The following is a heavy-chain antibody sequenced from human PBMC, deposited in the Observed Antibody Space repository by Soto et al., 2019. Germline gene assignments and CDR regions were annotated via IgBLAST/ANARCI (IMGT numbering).Heavy chain of an antibody. CDR1: GYSYTSCW. CDR2: TYPGDADT. D-gene: IGHD6-13*01. V-gene: IGHV5-51*01. Sequence: PGEFLKISCTGSGYSYTSCWLRQVRQLRGKGLEWMGITYPGDADTRYTPSFQGQVTISADKSISTAYLQWSSLKASDTAMYYCARCGAAAGEGSFDIWGQGTMGTVSS. J-gene: IGHJ3*02. CDR3: ARCGAAAGEGSFDI.